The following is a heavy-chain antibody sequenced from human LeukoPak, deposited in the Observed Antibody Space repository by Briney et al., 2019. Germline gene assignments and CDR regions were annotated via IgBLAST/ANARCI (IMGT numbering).Heavy chain of an antibody. D-gene: IGHD3-22*01. Sequence: ASVKVSCKASGYTFTGYYMHWVRQAPGQGLEWMGRINPNGGGTNYAQKFQGRVTMTRDTSISTAYMELSRLRFDDTAVYYCARDGDYYDSSGSPDYWGQGTLVTVSS. V-gene: IGHV1-2*06. J-gene: IGHJ4*02. CDR2: INPNGGGT. CDR1: GYTFTGYY. CDR3: ARDGDYYDSSGSPDY.